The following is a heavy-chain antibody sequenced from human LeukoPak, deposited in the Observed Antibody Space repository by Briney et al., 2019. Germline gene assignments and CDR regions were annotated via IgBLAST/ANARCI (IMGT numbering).Heavy chain of an antibody. CDR1: GDSVLSDSAA. CDR3: ARDLSSSWFSFDV. V-gene: IGHV6-1*01. Sequence: SQTLSLTCAISGDSVLSDSAAWNWIRQSPSRGFEWLGRTYYRSKWFNDYAVSVKSRITINPDTSKNQFSLHLNSVTLEDTAVYYCARDLSSSWFSFDVWGQGTLVTVSS. J-gene: IGHJ4*02. D-gene: IGHD3-22*01. CDR2: TYYRSKWFN.